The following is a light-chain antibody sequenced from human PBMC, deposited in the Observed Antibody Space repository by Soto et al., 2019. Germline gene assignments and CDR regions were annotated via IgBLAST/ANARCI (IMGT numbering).Light chain of an antibody. Sequence: QSALTQPASVSGSPGQSITISCTGISRDVGAYNFVSWYQQHPGRAPKLIIYDISDRPSGVSSRFSGSRSGSTASLTISGLQAEDEADYYCSSSTTNNNLWVFGGGTKPTVL. CDR2: DIS. V-gene: IGLV2-14*03. CDR1: SRDVGAYNF. CDR3: SSSTTNNNLWV. J-gene: IGLJ3*02.